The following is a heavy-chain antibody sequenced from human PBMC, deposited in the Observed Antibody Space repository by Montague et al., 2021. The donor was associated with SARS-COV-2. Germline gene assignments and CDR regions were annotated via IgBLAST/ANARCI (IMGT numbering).Heavy chain of an antibody. CDR1: GGSISSGGYY. V-gene: IGHV4-31*03. CDR2: IYYSGST. J-gene: IGHJ3*02. D-gene: IGHD3-10*01. Sequence: TLSLTCTVSGGSISSGGYYWSWIRQHPGKGLEWIGYIYYSGSTYYNPSLKSRVTISVDTSKNQFTLKLSSVTAADTAVYYCARVDNLVQGVLPAEDAFDIWGQATMVTVSS. CDR3: ARVDNLVQGVLPAEDAFDI.